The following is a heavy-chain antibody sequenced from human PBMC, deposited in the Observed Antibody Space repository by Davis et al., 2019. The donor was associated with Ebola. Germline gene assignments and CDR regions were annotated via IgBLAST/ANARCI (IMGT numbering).Heavy chain of an antibody. D-gene: IGHD4-17*01. CDR2: IIPIFGTA. CDR1: GYTFTGYY. V-gene: IGHV1-69*13. J-gene: IGHJ4*02. CDR3: ARDRDGETGAFDY. Sequence: SVKVSCKASGYTFTGYYMHWVRQAPGQGLEWMGGIIPIFGTANYAQKFQGRVTITADESTSTAYMELSSLRSEDTAVYYCARDRDGETGAFDYWGQGTLVTVSS.